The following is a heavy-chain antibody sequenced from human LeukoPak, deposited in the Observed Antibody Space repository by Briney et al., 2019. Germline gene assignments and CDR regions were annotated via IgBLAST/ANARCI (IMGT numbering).Heavy chain of an antibody. CDR3: TASGYYSLTDY. J-gene: IGHJ4*02. D-gene: IGHD3-22*01. Sequence: PGGSLRLSCTASGFTFGDYYMNWVRQAPGRGLEWVGFIRSKVYGGTTEYAAPVKGRFTISRDDSNSIAYLQMNSLKTEDTAVYYCTASGYYSLTDYWGQGTLVTVPS. CDR1: GFTFGDYY. V-gene: IGHV3-49*04. CDR2: IRSKVYGGTT.